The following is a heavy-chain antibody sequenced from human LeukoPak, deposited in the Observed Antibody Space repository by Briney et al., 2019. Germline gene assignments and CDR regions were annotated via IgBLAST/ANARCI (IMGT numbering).Heavy chain of an antibody. J-gene: IGHJ4*02. Sequence: GSLRLSCSASGFSFNNYAMSWIRQAPGKGLTWVSLVSPAYGRTYYADSVKGRFTISRDNSKNTLYLQMNSLRAEDTAVYYCANGATLNIRWYPLSDYWGQGTLVTVSS. V-gene: IGHV3-23*01. CDR2: VSPAYGRT. CDR3: ANGATLNIRWYPLSDY. D-gene: IGHD4-23*01. CDR1: GFSFNNYA.